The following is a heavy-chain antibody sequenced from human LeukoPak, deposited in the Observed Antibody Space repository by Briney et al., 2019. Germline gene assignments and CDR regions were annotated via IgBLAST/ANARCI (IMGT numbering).Heavy chain of an antibody. Sequence: PGGSLRLSCAASGFTFSSYSMNWVRQAPGKGLEWVSSISSSSSYIYYADSVKGRFTISRDNAKNSLYLQMNSLRAEDTAVYYCAKANLKTSDIVVVPAARRDYFDYWGQGTLVTVSS. CDR1: GFTFSSYS. J-gene: IGHJ4*02. D-gene: IGHD2-2*01. CDR3: AKANLKTSDIVVVPAARRDYFDY. V-gene: IGHV3-21*01. CDR2: ISSSSSYI.